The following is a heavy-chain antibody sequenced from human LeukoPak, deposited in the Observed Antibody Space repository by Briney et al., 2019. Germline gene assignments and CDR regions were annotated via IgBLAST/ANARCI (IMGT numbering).Heavy chain of an antibody. V-gene: IGHV1-2*02. J-gene: IGHJ3*02. Sequence: ASVKVSCKASGYTFTGYYMHWVRQAPGQGLEWMGWINPNSGGTNYAQKFQGRVTMTRDTSISTAYMELSRLRSEDTAVYYCARDLSSGYEVERAFDIWGQGTMVTVSS. CDR3: ARDLSSGYEVERAFDI. D-gene: IGHD5-12*01. CDR1: GYTFTGYY. CDR2: INPNSGGT.